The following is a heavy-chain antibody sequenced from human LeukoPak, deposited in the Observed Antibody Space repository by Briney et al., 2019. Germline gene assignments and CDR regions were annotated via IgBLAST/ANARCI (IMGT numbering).Heavy chain of an antibody. J-gene: IGHJ4*02. Sequence: GGSLRLSCAASGFTFSSYTMTWVRQAPGKGLEWVSSISGGSSYIYYADSVKGRFTISRDNAKNSLYLQMNSPGAGDTAVYYCARDTITGSTLRVYWGQGTLVTVSS. CDR1: GFTFSSYT. D-gene: IGHD1-7*01. CDR3: ARDTITGSTLRVY. V-gene: IGHV3-21*01. CDR2: ISGGSSYI.